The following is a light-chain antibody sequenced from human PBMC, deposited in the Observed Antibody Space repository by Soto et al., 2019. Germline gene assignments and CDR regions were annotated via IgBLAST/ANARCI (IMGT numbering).Light chain of an antibody. CDR1: QSVSSN. CDR2: GAS. Sequence: EIVMTQSPATLSVSPGERATLSCRAGQSVSSNLAWYQQKPGQAPRLLIYGASTRATGIPARFTARGSGTEFSLTISSLQSEDFAVYYCQHYKNRPLTFGGGTKVEIK. J-gene: IGKJ4*01. CDR3: QHYKNRPLT. V-gene: IGKV3-15*01.